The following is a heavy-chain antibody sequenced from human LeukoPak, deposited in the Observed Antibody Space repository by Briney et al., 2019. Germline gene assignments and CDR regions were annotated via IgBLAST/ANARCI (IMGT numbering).Heavy chain of an antibody. D-gene: IGHD4-17*01. Sequence: LETLSLTCTVSGGSINDYYWTWIRQAPGKGLEWIGYISNSGTTDYNPSLKSRVTMSVDTSNNEFSLRLTSVTAADTAMYYCARVVRGAVTSNCFDPWGQGTLVTVPS. CDR2: ISNSGTT. CDR1: GGSINDYY. V-gene: IGHV4-59*01. J-gene: IGHJ5*02. CDR3: ARVVRGAVTSNCFDP.